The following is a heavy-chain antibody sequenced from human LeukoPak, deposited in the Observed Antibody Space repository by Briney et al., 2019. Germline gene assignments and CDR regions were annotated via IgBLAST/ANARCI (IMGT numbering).Heavy chain of an antibody. D-gene: IGHD6-13*01. J-gene: IGHJ6*02. Sequence: SVKVSCKASGGTFSSYAISWVRQAPGQGLEWMGGIIPIFGTANYAQKFQGRVTITADESTSTAYMELSSLRSEDTAVYYCARDREYSYSSRNTYGMDVWGQGTTVTVSS. CDR2: IIPIFGTA. V-gene: IGHV1-69*13. CDR3: ARDREYSYSSRNTYGMDV. CDR1: GGTFSSYA.